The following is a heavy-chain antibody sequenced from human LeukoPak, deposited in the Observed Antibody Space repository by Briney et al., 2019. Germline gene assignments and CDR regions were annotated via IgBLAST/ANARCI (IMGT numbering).Heavy chain of an antibody. CDR2: ISAYNGNT. J-gene: IGHJ4*02. V-gene: IGHV1-18*01. D-gene: IGHD3-22*01. CDR3: ARDHAGYYDTSGYPEY. Sequence: ASVKVSCKASGYTFTNYGISWVRQAPGQGLEWMGWISAYNGNTNYAQKLQGRVTMTTDTSTSTAHMELRSLRSDDTAVYYCARDHAGYYDTSGYPEYWGQGTLVTVSS. CDR1: GYTFTNYG.